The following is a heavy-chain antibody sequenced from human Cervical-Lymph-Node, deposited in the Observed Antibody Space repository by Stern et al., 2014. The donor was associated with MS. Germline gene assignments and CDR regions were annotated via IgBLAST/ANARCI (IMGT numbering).Heavy chain of an antibody. D-gene: IGHD6-6*01. V-gene: IGHV1-69*01. J-gene: IGHJ4*02. Sequence: QVQLVQSGAEVKKPGSSVKVSCKASGGTFNTNVISWVRQAPGQGLEWMGGIIPIFGTALYAQKFQGRVTITANESTRAVYMEMSILRPEDTAVYSFGRAAYSTSSYNYWGQGTLVIVSS. CDR2: IIPIFGTA. CDR3: GRAAYSTSSYNY. CDR1: GGTFNTNV.